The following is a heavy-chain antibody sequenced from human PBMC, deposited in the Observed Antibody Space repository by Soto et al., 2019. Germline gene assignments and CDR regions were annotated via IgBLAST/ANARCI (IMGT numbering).Heavy chain of an antibody. CDR1: GFTFSSYA. V-gene: IGHV3-23*01. J-gene: IGHJ4*02. D-gene: IGHD3-10*01. CDR2: ISGSGGST. CDR3: AKDLGLWFGEPKPPYFDY. Sequence: GGSLRLSCAASGFTFSSYAMSWVRQAPGKGLEWVSAISGSGGSTYYADSVKGRFTISRDNSKNTLYLQMNSLRAEDTAVYYCAKDLGLWFGEPKPPYFDYWGQGTLVTVSS.